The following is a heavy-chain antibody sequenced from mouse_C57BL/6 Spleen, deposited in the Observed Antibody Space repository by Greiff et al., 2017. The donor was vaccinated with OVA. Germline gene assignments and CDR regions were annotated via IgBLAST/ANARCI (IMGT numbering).Heavy chain of an antibody. Sequence: QVQLQQPGAELVKPGASVKVSCKASGYTFTSYWMHWVKQRPGQGLEWIGRIHPSDSYTHYNQKFKGNATLTVDKSSSTAYMQLSSLTSEDSAVYYCAIYWDRFAYWGQGTLVTVSA. CDR3: AIYWDRFAY. CDR1: GYTFTSYW. D-gene: IGHD4-1*01. CDR2: IHPSDSYT. J-gene: IGHJ3*01. V-gene: IGHV1-74*01.